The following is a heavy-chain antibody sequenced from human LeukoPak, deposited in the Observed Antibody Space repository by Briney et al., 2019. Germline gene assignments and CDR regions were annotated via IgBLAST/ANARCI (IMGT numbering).Heavy chain of an antibody. J-gene: IGHJ4*02. CDR3: AKDTSSFYFDY. D-gene: IGHD2-2*01. V-gene: IGHV3-30-3*01. CDR1: GFTFSSNP. Sequence: QTGGSLRLSCAASGFTFSSNPMHWVRQAPGKGLEWVAVTSHDENNKYYADSVRGRFTISRDNSKNTLYLQMNSLRAEDTAVYYCAKDTSSFYFDYWGQGTLVTVSS. CDR2: TSHDENNK.